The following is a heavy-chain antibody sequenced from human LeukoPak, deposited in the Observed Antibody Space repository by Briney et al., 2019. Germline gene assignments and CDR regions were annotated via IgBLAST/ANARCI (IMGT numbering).Heavy chain of an antibody. CDR3: ARLTYDYFDY. CDR2: IYYSGST. V-gene: IGHV4-39*01. J-gene: IGHJ4*02. CDR1: VGSISSSSYY. D-gene: IGHD2-2*01. Sequence: SETLSLTCTVSVGSISSSSYYWGWIRQPPGKGLEWIGSIYYSGSTYYNPSLKSRGTISVDTSKNQFSLKLNSVTAADTAVYYCARLTYDYFDYWGQGTLVTVSS.